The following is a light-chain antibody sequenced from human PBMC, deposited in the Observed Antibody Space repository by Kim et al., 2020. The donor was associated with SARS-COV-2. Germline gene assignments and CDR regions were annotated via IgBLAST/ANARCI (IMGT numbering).Light chain of an antibody. J-gene: IGKJ2*01. CDR2: GAS. Sequence: GEKATPSCRARQSVSSSYLAWYQQKPGQAPRLLIYGASSRATCIPDRFSGSGSGTDFTLTISRLESEDFAVYYCQHYDTSPMYTFGQGTKLEI. CDR3: QHYDTSPMYT. V-gene: IGKV3-20*01. CDR1: QSVSSSY.